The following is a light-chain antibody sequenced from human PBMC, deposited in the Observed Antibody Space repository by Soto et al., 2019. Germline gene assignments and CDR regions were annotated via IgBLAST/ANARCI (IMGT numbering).Light chain of an antibody. J-gene: IGKJ1*01. Sequence: DIVMTQSPDSLAVSLGERATTNCKSSQSVLYSANNKNYLAWYQQKPGQPPKLLIYWASTRESGVPDRFGGSGSVTDFTLTISSLQAEDVAVYYCQQYYSTPWTFGQGTKVEIK. CDR1: QSVLYSANNKNY. V-gene: IGKV4-1*01. CDR2: WAS. CDR3: QQYYSTPWT.